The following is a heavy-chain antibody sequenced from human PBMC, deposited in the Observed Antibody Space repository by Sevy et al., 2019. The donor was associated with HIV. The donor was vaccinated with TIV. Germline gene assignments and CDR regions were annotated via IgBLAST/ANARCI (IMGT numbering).Heavy chain of an antibody. J-gene: IGHJ4*02. V-gene: IGHV3-23*01. CDR1: GFPLRNYA. D-gene: IGHD3-16*01. CDR3: AKVGAVAASEY. CDR2: ISGSGGST. Sequence: GGSLRLSCAASGFPLRNYAMSSVRQAPGKGLEWVSSISGSGGSTYYADSVKGRFTISRDNFQNTLDLEMNSLRAEDTAVYYCAKVGAVAASEYWGQGTLVTVSS.